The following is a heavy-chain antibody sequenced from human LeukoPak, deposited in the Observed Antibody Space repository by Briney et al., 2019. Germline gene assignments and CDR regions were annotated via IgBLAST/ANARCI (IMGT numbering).Heavy chain of an antibody. D-gene: IGHD3-22*01. Sequence: GGSLGLSCAASGFAFSLYNMNWVRQAPGKGLEWVSCIDGSNYIYYADSVKGRFTISRDNSKNTLYLQMSSLRAEDTAVYYYARGVDYYENSGTIDYWGQGTLVTVSS. CDR3: ARGVDYYENSGTIDY. J-gene: IGHJ4*02. V-gene: IGHV3-69-1*01. CDR2: IDGSNYI. CDR1: GFAFSLYN.